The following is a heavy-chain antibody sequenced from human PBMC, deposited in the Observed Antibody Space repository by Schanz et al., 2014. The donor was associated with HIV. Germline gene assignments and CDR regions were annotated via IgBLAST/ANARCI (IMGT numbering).Heavy chain of an antibody. CDR3: GGHGSSSS. CDR2: IRGGAGGT. V-gene: IGHV3-23*04. Sequence: EVQLVESGGGLAQPGGSLTLSCVASGFTFSKYSMNWVRQAPGKGLEWVSDIRGGAGGTYYADSVKGRFTISRDNSKSTLYLQMNRLRAEDTAVYYCGGHGSSSSWGLGTLVTVSS. D-gene: IGHD6-6*01. CDR1: GFTFSKYS. J-gene: IGHJ5*02.